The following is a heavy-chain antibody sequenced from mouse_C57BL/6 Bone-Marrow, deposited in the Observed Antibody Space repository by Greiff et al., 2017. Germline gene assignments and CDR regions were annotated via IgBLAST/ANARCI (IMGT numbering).Heavy chain of an antibody. CDR2: INPSNGGT. CDR3: ARCPIYYDYDGYAMDY. Sequence: QVQLQQPGTELVKPGASVKLSCKASGYTFTSYWMHWVKQRPGQGLEWIGNINPSNGGTNYNEKFKSKATLTVYKSSSTAYMQLSSLTSEDSAVYYCARCPIYYDYDGYAMDYWGQGTSVTVSS. CDR1: GYTFTSYW. V-gene: IGHV1-53*01. D-gene: IGHD2-4*01. J-gene: IGHJ4*01.